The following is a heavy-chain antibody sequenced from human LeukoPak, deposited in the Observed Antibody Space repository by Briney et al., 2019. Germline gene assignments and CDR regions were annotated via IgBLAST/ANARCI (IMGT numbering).Heavy chain of an antibody. J-gene: IGHJ6*03. CDR2: IYYSGST. V-gene: IGHV4-39*07. CDR3: ARLRRDSSGYPLYYYYYYMDV. CDR1: GGSISSSSYY. D-gene: IGHD3-22*01. Sequence: SETLSLTCTVSGGSISSSSYYWGWIRQPPGKGLEWIGSIYYSGSTYYNPSLKSRVTISVDTSKNQFSLKLSSVTAADTAVYYCARLRRDSSGYPLYYYYYYMDVWGKGTTVTVSS.